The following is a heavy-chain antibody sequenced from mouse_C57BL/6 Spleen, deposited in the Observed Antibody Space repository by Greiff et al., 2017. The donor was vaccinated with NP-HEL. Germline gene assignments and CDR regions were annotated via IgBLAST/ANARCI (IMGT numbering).Heavy chain of an antibody. D-gene: IGHD1-1*01. CDR2: IDPSDSET. Sequence: VKLQQPGAELVRPGSSVKLSCKASCYTFTSYWMHWVKQRPIQGLEWIGNIDPSDSETHYNQKFKDKATLTVDKSSSTAYMQLSSLTSEDSAVYYCATGTVVATNWYFDVWGTGTTVTVSS. J-gene: IGHJ1*03. CDR3: ATGTVVATNWYFDV. CDR1: CYTFTSYW. V-gene: IGHV1-52*01.